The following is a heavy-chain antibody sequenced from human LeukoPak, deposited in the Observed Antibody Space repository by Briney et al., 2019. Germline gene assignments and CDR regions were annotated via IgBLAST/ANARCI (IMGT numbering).Heavy chain of an antibody. CDR2: IRDKANSYTT. Sequence: GGSLRLSCAAAGFTFSDHYMEWVRQAPGKGLEWVGRIRDKANSYTTEYAASVKGRFTISRDDSKNSMYLQMNSLRTEDTAVYYCARDHDYFFDYWGQGTLVTVSS. V-gene: IGHV3-72*01. J-gene: IGHJ4*02. D-gene: IGHD2-21*02. CDR1: GFTFSDHY. CDR3: ARDHDYFFDY.